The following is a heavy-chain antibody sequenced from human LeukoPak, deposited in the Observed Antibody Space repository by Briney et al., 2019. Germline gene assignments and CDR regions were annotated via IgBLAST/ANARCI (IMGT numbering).Heavy chain of an antibody. CDR2: IYYSGST. CDR1: GGSIRSYY. Sequence: SETLSLTCTVSGGSIRSYYWSWIRQPPGKGLEWIGYIYYSGSTNYNPSLKSRVTISVDTSKNQFSLKLSSVTAADTAVYYCARVSGNVDIVATNQNAFDIWGQGTMVTVSS. V-gene: IGHV4-59*01. D-gene: IGHD5-12*01. CDR3: ARVSGNVDIVATNQNAFDI. J-gene: IGHJ3*02.